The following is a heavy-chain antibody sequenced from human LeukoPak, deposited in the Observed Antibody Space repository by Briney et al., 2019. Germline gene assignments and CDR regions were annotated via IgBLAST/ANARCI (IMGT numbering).Heavy chain of an antibody. CDR1: GYGFTTCW. V-gene: IGHV5-51*03. CDR3: ARLRWAAGDGSYFDY. D-gene: IGHD6-13*01. Sequence: GESKKISCKGSGYGFTTCWIGWVRQMPGKGLEWMGVINPGNSDTRYSPSFQGQVTISADKSITTAYLQWSSLKASDTAMYYCARLRWAAGDGSYFDYWGQGTPVTVSS. J-gene: IGHJ4*02. CDR2: INPGNSDT.